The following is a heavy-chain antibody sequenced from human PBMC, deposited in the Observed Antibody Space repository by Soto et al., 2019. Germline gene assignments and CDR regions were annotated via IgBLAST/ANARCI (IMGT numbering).Heavy chain of an antibody. J-gene: IGHJ4*02. D-gene: IGHD4-17*01. CDR1: GYTFISHY. CDR2: INPSGGST. Sequence: VASVKVSCKASGYTFISHYMHWVRQAPGQGLEWMGIINPSGGSTSYAQKFQGRVTMTRDTSTSTVYMELSSLRSEDTAVYYCARDWQEGSLYGDYVTFGYWGQGTLVTVPQ. CDR3: ARDWQEGSLYGDYVTFGY. V-gene: IGHV1-46*03.